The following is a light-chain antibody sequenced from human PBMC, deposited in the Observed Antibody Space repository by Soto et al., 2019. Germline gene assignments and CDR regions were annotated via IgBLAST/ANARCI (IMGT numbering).Light chain of an antibody. CDR2: AAS. Sequence: IRMTQSPTSLSASVGDRVTITCRASQDIRNDLGWYQQKPGKAPQLLIYAASTLQSGVPSRFSGSGSGTDFTLTISSLQPEDFATYYCLQDYIDPRTFGQGTKVEIK. CDR3: LQDYIDPRT. CDR1: QDIRND. V-gene: IGKV1-6*01. J-gene: IGKJ1*01.